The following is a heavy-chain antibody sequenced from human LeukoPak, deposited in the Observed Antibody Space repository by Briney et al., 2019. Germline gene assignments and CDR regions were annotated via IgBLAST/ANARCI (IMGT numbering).Heavy chain of an antibody. CDR2: IQYDGSDK. CDR1: GFTFRSYG. V-gene: IGHV3-30*02. CDR3: AKDWSA. Sequence: GGSLRLSCVASGFTFRSYGMHWVRQPPGKGLEWVAFIQYDGSDKYYGDSVKGRFTMSRDNSKNTVYLHMNSLRGEDTAVYYCAKDWSAWGQGTMVTVSS. J-gene: IGHJ3*01.